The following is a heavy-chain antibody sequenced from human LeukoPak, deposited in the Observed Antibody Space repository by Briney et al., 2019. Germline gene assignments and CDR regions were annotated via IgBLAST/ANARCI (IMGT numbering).Heavy chain of an antibody. CDR2: IYHSGST. CDR3: ARDRRWLQLRGDFDY. J-gene: IGHJ4*02. CDR1: GYSISSGYY. Sequence: SETLSLTCTVSGYSISSGYYWGWIRQPPGKGLEWIGSIYHSGSTYYNPSLKSRVTISVDTSKNQFSLKLSSVTAADTAVYYCARDRRWLQLRGDFDYWGQGTLVTVSS. V-gene: IGHV4-38-2*02. D-gene: IGHD5-24*01.